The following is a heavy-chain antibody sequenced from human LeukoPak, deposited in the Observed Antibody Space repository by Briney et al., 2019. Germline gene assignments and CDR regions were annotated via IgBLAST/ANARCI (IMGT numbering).Heavy chain of an antibody. CDR3: ARTLPAAMRSWFDP. Sequence: ASVKVSCKASGYTFTGYYMHWVRQAPGQGLEWMGWINPNSGGTNYAQKFQGRVTMTRDTSTSTAYMELSRLRSDDTAVYYCARTLPAAMRSWFDPWGQGTLVTVSS. V-gene: IGHV1-2*02. CDR2: INPNSGGT. D-gene: IGHD2-2*01. CDR1: GYTFTGYY. J-gene: IGHJ5*02.